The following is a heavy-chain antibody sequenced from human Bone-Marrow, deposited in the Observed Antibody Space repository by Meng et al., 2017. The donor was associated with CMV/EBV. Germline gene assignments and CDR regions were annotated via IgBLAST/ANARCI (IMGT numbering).Heavy chain of an antibody. V-gene: IGHV3-21*01. Sequence: GESLKISCAASGFTFSSYSMNWVRQAPGKGLEWVSSISSSSSYIYYADSVKGRFTISRDNAKNSLYLQMNSLRAEDTAVYYCAILGVVVISAFDIWGPGKMV. CDR3: AILGVVVISAFDI. J-gene: IGHJ3*02. D-gene: IGHD3-22*01. CDR2: ISSSSSYI. CDR1: GFTFSSYS.